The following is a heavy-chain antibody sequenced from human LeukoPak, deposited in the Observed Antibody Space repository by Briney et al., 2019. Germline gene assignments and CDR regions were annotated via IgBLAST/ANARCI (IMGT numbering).Heavy chain of an antibody. CDR3: AKLYGDYYHVFDY. Sequence: SETLSLTCTVSGGSISSSSYYWGWIRQPPGKGLEWIGSIYYSGSTYYNPSLKSRVTISVDTSKNQFSLRLTSVTAADTAVYYCAKLYGDYYHVFDYWGQGTLVTVSS. D-gene: IGHD4-17*01. CDR1: GGSISSSSYY. V-gene: IGHV4-39*07. CDR2: IYYSGST. J-gene: IGHJ4*02.